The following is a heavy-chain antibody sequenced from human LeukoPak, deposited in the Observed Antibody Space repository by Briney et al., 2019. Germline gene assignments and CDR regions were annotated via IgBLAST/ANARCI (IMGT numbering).Heavy chain of an antibody. V-gene: IGHV3-11*04. J-gene: IGHJ4*02. Sequence: GGSLRLSCAASGFTFSDYYMSWIRQAPGKGLEWVSFISSSGTNTYSTDSVKGRFTISRDNAKNSLYLQMNSLRAEDTALYYCARSLFDSSGYLGYWGQGILVTVSS. CDR1: GFTFSDYY. CDR3: ARSLFDSSGYLGY. CDR2: ISSSGTNT. D-gene: IGHD3-22*01.